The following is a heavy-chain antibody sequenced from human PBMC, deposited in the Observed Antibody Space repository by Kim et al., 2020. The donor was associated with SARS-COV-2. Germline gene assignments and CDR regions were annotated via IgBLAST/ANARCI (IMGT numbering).Heavy chain of an antibody. CDR2: IYYSGST. Sequence: SETLSLTCTVSGGSISSGGYYWSWIRQHPGKGLEWIGYIYYSGSTYYNPSLKSRVTISVDTSKNQFSLKLSSVTAADTAVYYCAREAVDIVVVPAASHGMDVWGQGTTVTVSS. CDR3: AREAVDIVVVPAASHGMDV. CDR1: GGSISSGGYY. V-gene: IGHV4-31*03. D-gene: IGHD2-2*01. J-gene: IGHJ6*02.